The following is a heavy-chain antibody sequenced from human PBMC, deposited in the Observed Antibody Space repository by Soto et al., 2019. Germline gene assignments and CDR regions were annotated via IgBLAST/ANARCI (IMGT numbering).Heavy chain of an antibody. Sequence: GGSLRLSCAASGFTFSSYSMNWVRQAPGKGLEWVSYISSSSSTIYYADSVKGRFTISRDNAKNSLYLQMNSLRADDTAVYYCARGAWARIIRVRGVQNTYWYFDLWGRGTLFTVSS. D-gene: IGHD3-10*01. CDR2: ISSSSSTI. CDR3: ARGAWARIIRVRGVQNTYWYFDL. V-gene: IGHV3-48*01. CDR1: GFTFSSYS. J-gene: IGHJ2*01.